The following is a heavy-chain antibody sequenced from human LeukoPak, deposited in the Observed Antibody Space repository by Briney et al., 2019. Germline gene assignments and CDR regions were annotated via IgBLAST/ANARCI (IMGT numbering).Heavy chain of an antibody. CDR3: AKEGTIIAAAANWFDP. Sequence: GGSLRLSCAASGFIFSSYAMSWVRQAPGKGLEWVSAISGSGGSTYYADSVRGRFTISRDNSKNTLYLQMNSLRAEDTAVYYCAKEGTIIAAAANWFDPWGQGTLVTVSS. V-gene: IGHV3-23*01. J-gene: IGHJ5*02. CDR1: GFIFSSYA. D-gene: IGHD6-13*01. CDR2: ISGSGGST.